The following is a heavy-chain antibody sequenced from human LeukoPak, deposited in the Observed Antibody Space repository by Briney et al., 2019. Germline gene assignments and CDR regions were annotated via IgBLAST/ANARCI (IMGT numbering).Heavy chain of an antibody. Sequence: GGSLRLSCTGSGFTFSDYAVSWVRQGPGKGLEWVSFIRGKAYGGTTEHAASVKGRFTISRDDSKSIAYLQMDRLNTEDTAVYYCTTARYSSGWYILDYWGQGAVVTVSS. J-gene: IGHJ4*02. CDR3: TTARYSSGWYILDY. V-gene: IGHV3-49*04. CDR2: IRGKAYGGTT. D-gene: IGHD6-19*01. CDR1: GFTFSDYA.